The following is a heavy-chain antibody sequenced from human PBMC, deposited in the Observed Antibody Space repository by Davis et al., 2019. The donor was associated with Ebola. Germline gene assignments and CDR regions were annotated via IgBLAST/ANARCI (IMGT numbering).Heavy chain of an antibody. J-gene: IGHJ1*01. CDR3: ARDRVAAAGKSFQH. V-gene: IGHV1-18*04. CDR1: GYTLTSYG. Sequence: ASVKVSCKASGYTLTSYGSSWVRQAPGQGLEWMGWISAYNGNTNYAQKLQGRVTMTTDTSTSTAYMELRSLRSDDTAVYYCARDRVAAAGKSFQHWGQGTLVTVSS. CDR2: ISAYNGNT. D-gene: IGHD6-13*01.